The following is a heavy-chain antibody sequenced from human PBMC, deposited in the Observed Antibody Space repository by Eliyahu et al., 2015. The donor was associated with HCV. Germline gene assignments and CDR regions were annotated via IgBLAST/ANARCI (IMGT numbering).Heavy chain of an antibody. CDR2: IRSKSNSYAT. Sequence: EVQLVESGGGLVQPGGSLKLSXAASXFXFXGSVMHWVRQASGKGLEWVGHIRSKSNSYATAYAASVKGRFTISRDDSKNTAYLQMNSLRTEDTAVYYCARMYSSSSDFDYWGQGTLVTVSS. J-gene: IGHJ4*02. D-gene: IGHD6-6*01. V-gene: IGHV3-73*02. CDR1: XFXFXGSV. CDR3: ARMYSSSSDFDY.